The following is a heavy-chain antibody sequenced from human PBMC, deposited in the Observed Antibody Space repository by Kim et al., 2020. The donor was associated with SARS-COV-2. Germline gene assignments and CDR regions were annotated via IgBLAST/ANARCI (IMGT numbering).Heavy chain of an antibody. V-gene: IGHV3-30*04. CDR3: AKGGYDYGSGNDWVDY. J-gene: IGHJ4*02. CDR1: GFTFSNFA. Sequence: GGSLRLSCAASGFTFSNFAMHWVRQAPGKGLEWVADISYDGRNKYYVDSVKGRFTISRDNSKNTLYLLMDSLRAEDTAVYYCAKGGYDYGSGNDWVDYWGQGTLVTVSS. D-gene: IGHD3-10*01. CDR2: ISYDGRNK.